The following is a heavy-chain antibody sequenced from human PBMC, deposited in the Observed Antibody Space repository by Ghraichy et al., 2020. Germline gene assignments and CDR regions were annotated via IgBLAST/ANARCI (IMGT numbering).Heavy chain of an antibody. CDR3: TREGGYCFCTRCRYFDL. CDR1: GFTFSTYS. D-gene: IGHD2-2*03. J-gene: IGHJ2*01. CDR2: VSSSSSDI. V-gene: IGHV3-21*01. Sequence: GESLRLSCTASGFTFSTYSMNWVRQAPGKGLEWVSSVSSSSSDIYYADSMKGRVTISRDDAKNSLYLQMNSLRAEDTAVYYCTREGGYCFCTRCRYFDLWGRGILVTVSS.